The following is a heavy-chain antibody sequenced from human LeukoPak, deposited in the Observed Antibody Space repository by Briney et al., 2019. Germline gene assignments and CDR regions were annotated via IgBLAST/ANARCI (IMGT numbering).Heavy chain of an antibody. CDR1: GFTFSSYW. Sequence: GGSLRLSCAASGFTFSSYWMSWVRQAPGKGLEWVANIKQDGSGKYYVDSVKGRFTISRDNAKNSLYLQMNSLRVEDTAVYYCARDGAPDAHCSSSSCAIRWGQGTLVTVSS. D-gene: IGHD2-2*01. V-gene: IGHV3-7*01. J-gene: IGHJ4*02. CDR2: IKQDGSGK. CDR3: ARDGAPDAHCSSSSCAIR.